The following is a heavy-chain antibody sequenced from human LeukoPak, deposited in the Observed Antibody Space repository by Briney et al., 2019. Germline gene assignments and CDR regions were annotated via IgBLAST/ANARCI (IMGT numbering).Heavy chain of an antibody. CDR3: ARTVWFGELWVVSGYYYMDV. Sequence: GGSLRLSCAAPGFTFSSYGMNWVRQAPGKGLEWVSAISGSGGSTYYADSVKGRFTISRDNSKNTLYLQMNSLRSDDTAVYYCARTVWFGELWVVSGYYYMDVWGKGTTVTISS. V-gene: IGHV3-23*01. J-gene: IGHJ6*03. CDR1: GFTFSSYG. CDR2: ISGSGGST. D-gene: IGHD3-10*01.